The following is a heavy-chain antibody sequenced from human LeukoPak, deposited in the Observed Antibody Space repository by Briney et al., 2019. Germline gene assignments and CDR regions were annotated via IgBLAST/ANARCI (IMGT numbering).Heavy chain of an antibody. CDR3: AARQDY. J-gene: IGHJ4*02. CDR1: GFTFSSYW. Sequence: GGSLRLSCAASGFTFSSYWMHWVRQAPGKGLEWVAFIRDDGSNKYYADSMKGRFTISRDNSKNTLYLQMNSLRVEDTALYYCAARQDYWGQGTLVTVSS. CDR2: IRDDGSNK. V-gene: IGHV3-30*02.